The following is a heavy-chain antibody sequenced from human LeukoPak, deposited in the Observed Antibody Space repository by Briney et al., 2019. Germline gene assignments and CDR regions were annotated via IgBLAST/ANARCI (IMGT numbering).Heavy chain of an antibody. J-gene: IGHJ4*02. CDR1: GLSITTGYY. CDR3: ARERVGYCTNGVCSKGYYFDY. Sequence: PSETLSLTCNVSGLSITTGYYWGWIRQPPGKGLEWIGYIYYSGSTNYNPSLKSRVTISVDTSKNQFSLKLSSVTAADTAVYYCARERVGYCTNGVCSKGYYFDYWGQGTLVTVSS. D-gene: IGHD2-8*01. V-gene: IGHV4-61*01. CDR2: IYYSGST.